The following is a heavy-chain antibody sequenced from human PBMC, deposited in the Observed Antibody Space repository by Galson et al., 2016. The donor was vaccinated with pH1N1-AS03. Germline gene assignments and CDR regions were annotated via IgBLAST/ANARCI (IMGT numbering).Heavy chain of an antibody. CDR3: TRDRVVVGEGWYYGMDA. CDR1: GFTVSSNY. D-gene: IGHD3-16*01. CDR2: TYISGTT. V-gene: IGHV3-53*01. J-gene: IGHJ6*02. Sequence: SLSLSCAASGFTVSSNYMSWVRQAPGKELEWVSDTYISGTTYYADSVKGRFTITRDNSKNTRYLKMNSLRAEDTAVYYCTRDRVVVGEGWYYGMDAWGQGTTVTVSS.